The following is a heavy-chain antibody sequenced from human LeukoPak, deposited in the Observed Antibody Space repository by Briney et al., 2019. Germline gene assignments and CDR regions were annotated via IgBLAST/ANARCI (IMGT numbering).Heavy chain of an antibody. V-gene: IGHV4-34*01. Sequence: KSSETLSLTCAVYGGSFSGYYWSWIRQPPGKGLEWIGEINHSGSTNYNPSLKSRVTISVDTSKNQFSLKLSSVTAADTAVYYCARGGRGDFWSGYSPNDYWGQGTLVTVSS. J-gene: IGHJ4*02. CDR2: INHSGST. D-gene: IGHD3-3*01. CDR3: ARGGRGDFWSGYSPNDY. CDR1: GGSFSGYY.